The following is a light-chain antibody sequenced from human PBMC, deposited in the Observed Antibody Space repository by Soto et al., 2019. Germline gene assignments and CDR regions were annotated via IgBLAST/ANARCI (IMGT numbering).Light chain of an antibody. Sequence: SYELTQPPSVSVAPGQTARITCGGNNIGSKSVHWYQQKPAQAPVLVVYEDSDRPSGITERISGSNSGNTATLTISRVEAGDEADYYCQVWDSSSDPLYVFGTGTKLTVL. CDR2: EDS. J-gene: IGLJ1*01. CDR1: NIGSKS. V-gene: IGLV3-21*02. CDR3: QVWDSSSDPLYV.